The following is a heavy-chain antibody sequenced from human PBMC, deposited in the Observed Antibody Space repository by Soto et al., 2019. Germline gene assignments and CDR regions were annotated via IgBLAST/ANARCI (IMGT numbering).Heavy chain of an antibody. J-gene: IGHJ4*02. CDR3: ARGIFGSGTANDY. Sequence: EVQLVESGGGLVQPGGSLRLSCAASGFTFSGSWMHWVSQAPGKGLVWVSRINGDGSGTSYADFVKGRFTISRDDAKNTLFLQMNGLRAEDTAVYYCARGIFGSGTANDYWGQGTLFTVSS. CDR2: INGDGSGT. D-gene: IGHD3-10*01. V-gene: IGHV3-74*01. CDR1: GFTFSGSW.